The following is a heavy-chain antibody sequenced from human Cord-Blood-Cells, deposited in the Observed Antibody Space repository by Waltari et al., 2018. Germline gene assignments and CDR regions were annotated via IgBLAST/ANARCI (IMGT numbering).Heavy chain of an antibody. Sequence: QVQLQQWGAGLLKPSETLSLTCAVYGGSFSGYYWSWIRQPPGKGLERIGEINHSGSTNYTRSLKSRVTISVDTSKTQFCLKLSSVTAADTAVYYCARGSYDYVWGSYRYTRRYFDYWGQGTLVTVSS. J-gene: IGHJ4*02. V-gene: IGHV4-34*01. CDR1: GGSFSGYY. CDR2: INHSGST. D-gene: IGHD3-16*02. CDR3: ARGSYDYVWGSYRYTRRYFDY.